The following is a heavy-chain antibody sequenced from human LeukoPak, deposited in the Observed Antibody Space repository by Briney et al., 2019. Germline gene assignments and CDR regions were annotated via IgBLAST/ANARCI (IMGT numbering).Heavy chain of an antibody. D-gene: IGHD3-3*02. Sequence: GGSLRLSCAGSGFTFSDYWVTWVRQTPGKGLEFVANINRDGSVKNYVDSVKGRFTISRDNAKNSLYLQMTSLRVDDTAIYYCARDPGFSSFDYWGQGTLVIVSS. CDR1: GFTFSDYW. CDR3: ARDPGFSSFDY. V-gene: IGHV3-7*01. CDR2: INRDGSVK. J-gene: IGHJ4*02.